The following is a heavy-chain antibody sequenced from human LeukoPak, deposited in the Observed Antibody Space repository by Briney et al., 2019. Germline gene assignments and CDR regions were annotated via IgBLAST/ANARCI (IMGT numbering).Heavy chain of an antibody. V-gene: IGHV3-23*01. J-gene: IGHJ3*02. D-gene: IGHD4-17*01. CDR3: AKEPNGDPFDGDAFDI. CDR1: GFTFSSYA. CDR2: ISGSGGST. Sequence: PGGSLRLSCAASGFTFSSYAMSWVRQAPGKGLEWVSAISGSGGSTYYADSVKGRFTISRDNSKNTLYLQMNSLRAEDTAVYYCAKEPNGDPFDGDAFDIWGQGTMVTVSS.